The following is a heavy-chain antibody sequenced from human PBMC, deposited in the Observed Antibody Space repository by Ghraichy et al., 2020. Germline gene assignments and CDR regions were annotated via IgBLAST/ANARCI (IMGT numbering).Heavy chain of an antibody. Sequence: SETLSLTCSVSGCSIRSYYWSWIRQSPGKGLEWIGFVYYSGSTHYNPSLRSRVTMSADTSKNQFSLDLSSVTAADTAVYYCAGHDDNDDFFDNWGQGTLVTVSS. D-gene: IGHD1-1*01. CDR2: VYYSGST. V-gene: IGHV4-59*08. J-gene: IGHJ4*02. CDR3: AGHDDNDDFFDN. CDR1: GCSIRSYY.